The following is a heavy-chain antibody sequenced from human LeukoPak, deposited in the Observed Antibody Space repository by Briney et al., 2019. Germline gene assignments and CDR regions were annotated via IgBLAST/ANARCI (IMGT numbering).Heavy chain of an antibody. J-gene: IGHJ3*02. D-gene: IGHD3-22*01. CDR3: AKSSLYDSSGYDRSDAFAI. Sequence: GGSLRLSCAASGFTFSSYAMGWVRQAPGKGLEWVSAISGSGGSTYYADSVKGRFTISRDNSKNTLYLQMNSLRAEDTAVYYCAKSSLYDSSGYDRSDAFAIWGQGTMVTVSS. CDR2: ISGSGGST. V-gene: IGHV3-23*01. CDR1: GFTFSSYA.